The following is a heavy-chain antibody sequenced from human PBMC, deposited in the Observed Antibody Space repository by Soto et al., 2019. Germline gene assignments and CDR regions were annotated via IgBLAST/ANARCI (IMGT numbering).Heavy chain of an antibody. CDR1: GYTFTSYG. CDR2: ISAYNGNT. Sequence: QVQLVQSGAEVKKPGASVKVSCKASGYTFTSYGISWVRQAPGQGLEWMGWISAYNGNTNYAQKLQGRVTMTTDTSTSTAYMERRSVRSDDTAVYYCARDPQFDILTGCPHHGMDVWGQGTTVTVSS. D-gene: IGHD3-9*01. V-gene: IGHV1-18*04. CDR3: ARDPQFDILTGCPHHGMDV. J-gene: IGHJ6*02.